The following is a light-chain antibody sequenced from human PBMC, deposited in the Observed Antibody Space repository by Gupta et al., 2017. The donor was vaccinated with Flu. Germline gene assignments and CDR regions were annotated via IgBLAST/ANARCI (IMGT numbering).Light chain of an antibody. J-gene: IGLJ3*02. Sequence: TNRDVGTYNYVSWFQQHPGKAPKFMIYHVSQRPSGVPDRFSGSKSGNTASLTISGLEAEDEAHYYCCSYAGSYTWVFGGGTMLTVL. V-gene: IGLV2-11*03. CDR1: NRDVGTYNY. CDR2: HVS. CDR3: CSYAGSYTWV.